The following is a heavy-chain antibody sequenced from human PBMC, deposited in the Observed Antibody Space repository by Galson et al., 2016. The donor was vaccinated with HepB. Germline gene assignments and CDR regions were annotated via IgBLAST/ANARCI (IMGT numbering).Heavy chain of an antibody. D-gene: IGHD2-21*01. CDR3: ARDPVGESLRAWGGFDI. CDR2: ISSRGDFV. CDR1: GFTFTTYS. Sequence: SLRLSCAASGFTFTTYSMNWVRQAPGKGLEWVSSISSRGDFVYYADSVKGRFTISRDNARNSLFLQMNSLRVEDTAVYYCARDPVGESLRAWGGFDIWGQGTKVTVSS. V-gene: IGHV3-21*04. J-gene: IGHJ3*02.